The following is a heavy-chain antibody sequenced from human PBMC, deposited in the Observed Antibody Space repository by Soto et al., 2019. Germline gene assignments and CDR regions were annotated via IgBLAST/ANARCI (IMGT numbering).Heavy chain of an antibody. V-gene: IGHV4-30-2*01. J-gene: IGHJ4*02. CDR1: GGSISSGGYS. Sequence: SETLSLTCAVSGGSISSGGYSWSWIRQPPGKGLEWIGYIYHSVSTYYNSSLKSRVTISVDRCKNRFSLKLSSVTAADTAVYYWARADNYAYCPDYWGQGTQVTVRS. D-gene: IGHD5-18*01. CDR3: ARADNYAYCPDY. CDR2: IYHSVST.